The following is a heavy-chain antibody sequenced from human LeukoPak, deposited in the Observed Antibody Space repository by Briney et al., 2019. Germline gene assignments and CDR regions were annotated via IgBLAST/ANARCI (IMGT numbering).Heavy chain of an antibody. Sequence: VASVKVSCKASGYTFTSYGISWVRQAPGQGLEWMGIINPSGGSTSYAQKFQGRVTMTRDTSTSTVYMELSSLRSEDTAVYYCARDNGYYVDYWGQGTLVTVSS. CDR3: ARDNGYYVDY. D-gene: IGHD3-10*02. J-gene: IGHJ4*02. V-gene: IGHV1-46*01. CDR2: INPSGGST. CDR1: GYTFTSYG.